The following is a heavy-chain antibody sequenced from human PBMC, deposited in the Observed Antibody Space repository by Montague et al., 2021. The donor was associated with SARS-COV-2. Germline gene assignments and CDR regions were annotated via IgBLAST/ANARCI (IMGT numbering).Heavy chain of an antibody. J-gene: IGHJ6*02. Sequence: TLSLTCTVSGGSIGSGGYYWSWIRQHPGKGLEWIGYIYYSGSTYYNPSLKSRVTISVDTSKNQFSLKLSSVTAADTAVYYCARGGTYYDFWSGYYNYYYGMDVWGQGTAVTVSS. D-gene: IGHD3-3*01. CDR2: IYYSGST. V-gene: IGHV4-31*03. CDR3: ARGGTYYDFWSGYYNYYYGMDV. CDR1: GGSIGSGGYY.